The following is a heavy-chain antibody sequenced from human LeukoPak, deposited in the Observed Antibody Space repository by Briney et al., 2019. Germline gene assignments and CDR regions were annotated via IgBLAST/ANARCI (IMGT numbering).Heavy chain of an antibody. Sequence: GRSLRLSCAASGFTFSSYGMHWVRQAPGKGLEWVAVISYDGSNKYYADSVKGRFTISRDNSKNTLYLQMNSLRAEDTAVYYCARDEGGYDLYWGQGTLVTVSS. J-gene: IGHJ4*02. CDR1: GFTFSSYG. CDR3: ARDEGGYDLY. D-gene: IGHD5-12*01. V-gene: IGHV3-30*03. CDR2: ISYDGSNK.